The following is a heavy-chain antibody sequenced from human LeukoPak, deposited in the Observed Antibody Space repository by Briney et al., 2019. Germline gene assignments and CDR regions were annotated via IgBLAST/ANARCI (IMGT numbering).Heavy chain of an antibody. J-gene: IGHJ4*02. V-gene: IGHV4-39*01. Sequence: SETLSLTCTVSGGSISSRSYYWGWIRQPPGKGLEWIGSIYYSGSTYYNPSLKSRVTISVDTSKNQFSLKLSSVTAADTAVYYCARHVRPDYAIDYWGQGTLVTVSS. D-gene: IGHD4-17*01. CDR1: GGSISSRSYY. CDR3: ARHVRPDYAIDY. CDR2: IYYSGST.